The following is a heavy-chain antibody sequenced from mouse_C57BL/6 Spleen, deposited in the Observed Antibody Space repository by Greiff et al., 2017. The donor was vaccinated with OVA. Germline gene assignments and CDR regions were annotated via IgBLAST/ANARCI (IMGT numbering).Heavy chain of an antibody. J-gene: IGHJ1*03. CDR1: GYSITSGYY. V-gene: IGHV3-6*01. CDR3: AREPWYFDV. Sequence: EVQLQQSGPGLVKPSQSLSLTCSVTGYSITSGYYWNWIRQFPGNNLEWMGYISYDGSNNYNPSLKNRIAITRDTSKNQFFLKLNSVTTEDTATYYCAREPWYFDVWGTGTTVTVSS. CDR2: ISYDGSN.